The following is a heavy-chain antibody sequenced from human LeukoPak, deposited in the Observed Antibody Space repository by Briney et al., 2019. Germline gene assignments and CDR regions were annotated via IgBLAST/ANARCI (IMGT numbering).Heavy chain of an antibody. Sequence: GGSLRLSCAASGFTFSSYWMTWVRQAPGKGLEWVANIKQDGTDKYYVDSVKGRFTISRDNAKNSLFLQLGSLRADDTAVYYCARASMGGRDYHLDSWGQGTLVTVSS. CDR2: IKQDGTDK. V-gene: IGHV3-7*01. CDR3: ARASMGGRDYHLDS. J-gene: IGHJ4*02. D-gene: IGHD4/OR15-4a*01. CDR1: GFTFSSYW.